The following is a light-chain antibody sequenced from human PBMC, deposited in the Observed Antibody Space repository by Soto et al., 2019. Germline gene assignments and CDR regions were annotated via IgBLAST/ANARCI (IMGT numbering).Light chain of an antibody. J-gene: IGLJ3*02. Sequence: QSVLIQPPSASGTPGQRVTISCSGSSSNIGSNYVYWYQQLPGTAPNLLIYRNNQRPSGVPDRFSGSKSGTSASLAISGLRSEDESRYYCAAWDDSLTIHWVFGGGTKLTVL. CDR3: AAWDDSLTIHWV. CDR1: SSNIGSNY. V-gene: IGLV1-47*01. CDR2: RNN.